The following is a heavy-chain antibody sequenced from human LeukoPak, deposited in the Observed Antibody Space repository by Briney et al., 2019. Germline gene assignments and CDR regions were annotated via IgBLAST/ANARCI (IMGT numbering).Heavy chain of an antibody. CDR1: GYTFTSYD. CDR3: ARGPVKYCSGGCCYSR. J-gene: IGHJ4*02. D-gene: IGHD2-15*01. CDR2: MNPNSGNT. Sequence: GASVKVSCKASGYTFTSYDINWVRQATGQGLEWMGWMNPNSGNTGYAQKFQGRVTMTRNTSISTAYMELSSLRSEDTAVYYCARGPVKYCSGGCCYSRWGQGTLVTVSS. V-gene: IGHV1-8*01.